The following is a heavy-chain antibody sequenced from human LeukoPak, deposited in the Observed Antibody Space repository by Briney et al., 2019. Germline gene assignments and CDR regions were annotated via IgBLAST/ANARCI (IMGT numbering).Heavy chain of an antibody. Sequence: SETLSLTCTVSGGSISSYYWSWIRQPPGKGLEWIGYIYYSGGTNYNPSLKSRVTISVDTSKNQFSLKLSSVTAADTAVYYCAREVDTAMVPDYWGQGTLVTVSS. CDR1: GGSISSYY. D-gene: IGHD5-18*01. CDR2: IYYSGGT. CDR3: AREVDTAMVPDY. V-gene: IGHV4-59*01. J-gene: IGHJ4*02.